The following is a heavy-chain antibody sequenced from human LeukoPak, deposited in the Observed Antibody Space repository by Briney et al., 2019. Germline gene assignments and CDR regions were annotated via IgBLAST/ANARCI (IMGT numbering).Heavy chain of an antibody. CDR3: ARGVYIAAAQYGY. J-gene: IGHJ4*02. CDR2: IYYSGTT. CDR1: GGSINSYY. Sequence: SETLSLTCTVSGGSINSYYWSWIRQPPGKGLEWIGYIYYSGTTNYNPSLKSRVTIAVDTSKNQFSLKLSSVTAADTAVYYCARGVYIAAAQYGYWGQGTLVTVSS. D-gene: IGHD6-13*01. V-gene: IGHV4-59*01.